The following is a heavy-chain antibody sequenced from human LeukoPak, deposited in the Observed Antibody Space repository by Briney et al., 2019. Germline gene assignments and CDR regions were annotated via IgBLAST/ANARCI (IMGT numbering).Heavy chain of an antibody. CDR1: GYSFTNYW. J-gene: IGHJ4*02. D-gene: IGHD5-18*01. CDR3: ARRGSRGYSYEV. V-gene: IGHV5-51*01. Sequence: GESLQISCKGSGYSFTNYWIGWVRQMPGKGLEWMGLIYPGDSDTRYGPSFQGQVTISADKSISTAYLQWNTLKASDTAMYYCARRGSRGYSYEVWGQGTLVSVSS. CDR2: IYPGDSDT.